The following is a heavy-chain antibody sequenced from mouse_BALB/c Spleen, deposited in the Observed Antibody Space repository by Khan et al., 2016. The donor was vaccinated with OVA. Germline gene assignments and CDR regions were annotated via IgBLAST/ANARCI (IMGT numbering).Heavy chain of an antibody. V-gene: IGHV6-6*01. CDR1: GFTFSDAW. CDR2: IRSKAINHAT. D-gene: IGHD1-1*01. Sequence: EVKLEESGGGLVQPGGSMKLSCAASGFTFSDAWMYWVRQSPERGLEWVAEIRSKAINHATYYAESVSGRFTISRDDSKSSVYLQMPNLRPEDTSIYYCTTNYDRNYYSMDYWGQGTSVTVYS. J-gene: IGHJ4*01. CDR3: TTNYDRNYYSMDY.